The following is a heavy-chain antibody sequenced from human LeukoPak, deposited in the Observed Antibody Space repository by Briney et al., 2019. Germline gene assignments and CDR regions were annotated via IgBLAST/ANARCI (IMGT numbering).Heavy chain of an antibody. V-gene: IGHV3-30*02. D-gene: IGHD6-19*01. CDR3: AKEPRIAVAGTNLFDY. Sequence: GGSLRLSCAVSGFTFSSYGMHWVRQAPGKGLEWVAFIRYDGSNKYYADSVKGRFTISRDNSKNTLYLQMNSLRAEDTAVYYCAKEPRIAVAGTNLFDYWGQGTLVTVSS. CDR2: IRYDGSNK. J-gene: IGHJ4*02. CDR1: GFTFSSYG.